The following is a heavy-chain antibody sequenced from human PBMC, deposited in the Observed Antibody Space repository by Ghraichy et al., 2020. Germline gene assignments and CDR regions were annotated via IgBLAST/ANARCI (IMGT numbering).Heavy chain of an antibody. CDR2: MKYDGTNI. Sequence: GGSLRLSCAASGFTFSSYWMHWFRQAPGRGLEWVSRMKYDGTNINYADSVKGRFTVSRDNAKNTLYLQLNSLRVEDTAVYYCARDAYSAGDYWGQGTLVTVSP. V-gene: IGHV3-74*01. CDR1: GFTFSSYW. J-gene: IGHJ4*02. D-gene: IGHD4-11*01. CDR3: ARDAYSAGDY.